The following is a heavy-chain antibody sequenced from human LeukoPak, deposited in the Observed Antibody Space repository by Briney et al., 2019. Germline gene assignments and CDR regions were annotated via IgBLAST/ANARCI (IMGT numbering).Heavy chain of an antibody. V-gene: IGHV3-64*01. CDR1: GFTFSSYA. CDR2: ISSNGGST. Sequence: GGSLRLSXAASGFTFSSYAMHWVRQAPGKGLEYVSAISSNGGSTYYANSVKGRFTISRDNSKNTLYLQMGSLRAEDMAVYYCATISGSYAHWGQGTLVTVSS. CDR3: ATISGSYAH. J-gene: IGHJ4*02. D-gene: IGHD1-26*01.